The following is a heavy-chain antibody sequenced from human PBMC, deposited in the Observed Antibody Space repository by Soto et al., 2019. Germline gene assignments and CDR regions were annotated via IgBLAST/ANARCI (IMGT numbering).Heavy chain of an antibody. CDR1: GASGISYY. Sequence: SVTMSLACTVAGASGISYYWSLIRTTAGKGMEWIGRIHTTENTNYNPSLRSRVTMSVDTSNNQFSLKLTSLTAADTAVYYCARALSSAAGLFFDFWVQGTLVTVSS. D-gene: IGHD6-13*01. CDR2: IHTTENT. CDR3: ARALSSAAGLFFDF. V-gene: IGHV4-4*07. J-gene: IGHJ4*02.